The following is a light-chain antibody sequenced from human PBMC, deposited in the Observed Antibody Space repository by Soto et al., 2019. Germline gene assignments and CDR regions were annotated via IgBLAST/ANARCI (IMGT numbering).Light chain of an antibody. V-gene: IGLV1-47*01. CDR3: AAWDDSLSGRV. Sequence: QSVLTQPPSASGTPGQRVTISCSGSRSNIGSNYVYWYQQLPGTAPKLLMYRNDQRPSGVPDRFSGSKSGTSGSMAISGLRSEDEADYHCAAWDDSLSGRVFGGGTQLTVL. CDR2: RND. J-gene: IGLJ3*02. CDR1: RSNIGSNY.